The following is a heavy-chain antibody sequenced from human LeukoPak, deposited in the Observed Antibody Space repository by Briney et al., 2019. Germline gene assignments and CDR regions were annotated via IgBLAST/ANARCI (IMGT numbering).Heavy chain of an antibody. CDR3: ARDTHNCSSTSCSNYFDY. V-gene: IGHV4-59*01. J-gene: IGHJ4*02. CDR1: SGSISSYY. Sequence: PSETLSLTCTVSSGSISSYYWGWIRQPPGKGLEWIGYIYYSGSTNYNPSLKSRVTISVDTSKNQFSLKLSSVTAADTAVYYCARDTHNCSSTSCSNYFDYWGQGTLVTVSS. D-gene: IGHD2-2*01. CDR2: IYYSGST.